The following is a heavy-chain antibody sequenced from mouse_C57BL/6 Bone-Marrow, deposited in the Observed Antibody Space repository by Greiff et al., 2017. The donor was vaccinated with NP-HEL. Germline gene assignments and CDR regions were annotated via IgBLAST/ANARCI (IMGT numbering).Heavy chain of an antibody. CDR2: IDPENGDT. CDR1: GFNIKDDY. J-gene: IGHJ3*01. V-gene: IGHV14-4*01. CDR3: PYGAWFAY. Sequence: VQLKESGAELVRPGASVKLSCTASGFNIKDDYMHWVKQRPDQGLEWIGWIDPENGDTEYASKFQGKATITADTSSNTAYLQLSSLTSEDTAVYYCPYGAWFAYWGQGTLVTVSA. D-gene: IGHD1-1*01.